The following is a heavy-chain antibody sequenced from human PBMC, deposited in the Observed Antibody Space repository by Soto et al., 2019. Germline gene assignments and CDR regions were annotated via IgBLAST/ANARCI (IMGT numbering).Heavy chain of an antibody. CDR3: ARSGLALPYSASHWFDP. Sequence: GGSLRLSCAASGFTFSTYGMNWVRQAPGTGLEWLSSISDSGHYIYYADSVKGRFTISRDNAKSSLFLQMNSLRGEDTAVYYCARSGLALPYSASHWFDPWGHGTLVTVAS. D-gene: IGHD3-22*01. V-gene: IGHV3-21*01. CDR1: GFTFSTYG. CDR2: ISDSGHYI. J-gene: IGHJ5*02.